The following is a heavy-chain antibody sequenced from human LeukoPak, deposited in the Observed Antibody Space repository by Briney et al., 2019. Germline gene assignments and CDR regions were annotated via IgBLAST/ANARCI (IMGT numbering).Heavy chain of an antibody. CDR2: IIPILGIA. CDR1: GGTFSSYA. V-gene: IGHV1-69*04. J-gene: IGHJ6*02. CDR3: ARVRRSHCSSTSCYRTYYYYYGMDV. D-gene: IGHD2-2*01. Sequence: ASVKVSCKASGGTFSSYAISWVRQAPGQGLEWMGRIIPILGIANYAQKFQGRVTITADKSTSTAYMELSGLRSEDTAVYYCARVRRSHCSSTSCYRTYYYYYGMDVWGQGTTVTVSS.